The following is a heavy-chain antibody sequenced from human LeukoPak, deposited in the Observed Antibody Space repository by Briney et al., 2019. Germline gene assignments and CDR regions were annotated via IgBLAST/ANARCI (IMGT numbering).Heavy chain of an antibody. CDR3: ASTTPEHYYGMDV. V-gene: IGHV4-30-2*01. J-gene: IGHJ6*02. CDR2: IYHSGST. Sequence: PSQTLSLTCAVSGGSISSGGYSWSWIRQPPGKGLEWIGYIYHSGSTYYNPSLKSRVTISVDRSKNQFSLKLSSVTAADTAVYYCASTTPEHYYGMDVWGQGTTVTVSS. CDR1: GGSISSGGYS. D-gene: IGHD1-14*01.